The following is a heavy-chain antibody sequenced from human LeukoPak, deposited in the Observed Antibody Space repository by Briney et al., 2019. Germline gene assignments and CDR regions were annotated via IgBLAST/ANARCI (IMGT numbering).Heavy chain of an antibody. CDR3: ASDFWSGYYTDYYFDY. CDR2: IIPIFGTA. V-gene: IGHV1-69*05. J-gene: IGHJ4*02. D-gene: IGHD3-3*01. CDR1: GGTFSSYA. Sequence: GSSVKVSCKASGGTFSSYAISWVRQAPGQGLEWMGRIIPIFGTANYAQKFQGRVTITTDESTSTAYMELSSLRSEDTAVYYCASDFWSGYYTDYYFDYWGQGTLVTVSS.